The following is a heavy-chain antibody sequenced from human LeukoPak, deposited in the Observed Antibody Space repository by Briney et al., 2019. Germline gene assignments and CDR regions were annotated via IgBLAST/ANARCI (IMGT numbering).Heavy chain of an antibody. CDR1: GVSISSYY. CDR2: IYTSGST. CDR3: ARTTSSGWGPRFDY. V-gene: IGHV4-4*07. J-gene: IGHJ4*02. Sequence: SETLSLTCTVSGVSISSYYWSWIRQPAGKGLEWIGRIYTSGSTKYNPSLKSRVTMSVDTSKNQFSLKLSSVTAADTAVYFCARTTSSGWGPRFDYWGQGTLVTVSS. D-gene: IGHD6-19*01.